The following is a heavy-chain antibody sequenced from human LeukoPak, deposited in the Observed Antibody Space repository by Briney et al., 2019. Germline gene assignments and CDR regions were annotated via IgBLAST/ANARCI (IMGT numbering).Heavy chain of an antibody. V-gene: IGHV4-59*12. Sequence: SETLSLTCSVSGGSISSYYWSWIRQPPGKGLEWIGYIYYSGSTNYNPSLKSRVTISVDTSKNQFSLKLSSVTAADTAVYYCARVTPNYYGSGSHTGDAFDIWGQGTMVTVSS. CDR3: ARVTPNYYGSGSHTGDAFDI. D-gene: IGHD3-10*01. J-gene: IGHJ3*02. CDR1: GGSISSYY. CDR2: IYYSGST.